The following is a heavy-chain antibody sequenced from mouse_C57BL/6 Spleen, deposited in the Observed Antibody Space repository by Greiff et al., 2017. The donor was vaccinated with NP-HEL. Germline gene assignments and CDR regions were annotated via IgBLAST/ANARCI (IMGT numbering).Heavy chain of an antibody. J-gene: IGHJ1*03. Sequence: EVKVEESGPGLVKPSQSLSLTCSVTGYSITSGYYWNWIRQFPGNKLEWMGYISYDGSNNYNPSLKNRISITRDTSKNQFFLKLNSVTTEDTATYYCARDDTTVAVYWYFDVWGTGTTVTVSS. CDR2: ISYDGSN. D-gene: IGHD1-1*01. CDR1: GYSITSGYY. CDR3: ARDDTTVAVYWYFDV. V-gene: IGHV3-6*01.